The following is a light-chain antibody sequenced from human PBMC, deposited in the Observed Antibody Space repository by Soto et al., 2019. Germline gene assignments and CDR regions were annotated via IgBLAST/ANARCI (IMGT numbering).Light chain of an antibody. CDR3: QQYNNWPRAT. J-gene: IGKJ4*01. CDR1: QSVADN. Sequence: EVVMTQSPATLSVSPGERVTLSCRSSQSVADNLAWFQQKPGQGPRLLIYGASTRATGIPARFSGSGSETDFTLTISSLQSEDFAVYYCQQYNNWPRATFGGGTKVDI. V-gene: IGKV3-15*01. CDR2: GAS.